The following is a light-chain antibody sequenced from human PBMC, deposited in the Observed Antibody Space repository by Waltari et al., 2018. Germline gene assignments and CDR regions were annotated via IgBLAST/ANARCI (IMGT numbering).Light chain of an antibody. CDR1: SSDVGFYNL. V-gene: IGLV2-23*02. Sequence: QSALTQPASVSGSPVQSITISCTGTSSDVGFYNLVSWYQQHQGKAPELVVYEVISRPSGVSNRFSGSKSGNTASLTISGLQAEDEADYYCCSYAGRNIWVFGGGTKLTVL. J-gene: IGLJ3*02. CDR2: EVI. CDR3: CSYAGRNIWV.